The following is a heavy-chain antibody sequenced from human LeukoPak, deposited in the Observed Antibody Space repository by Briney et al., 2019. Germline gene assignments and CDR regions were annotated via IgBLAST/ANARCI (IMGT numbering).Heavy chain of an antibody. CDR2: IYYSGSS. J-gene: IGHJ4*02. V-gene: IGHV4-61*05. Sequence: PSETLSLTCTVSGGAISSSYYYSGWIRHPPGKGLEWIGYIYYSGSSNYNPSLKSRVTISVATSKSHFSLKLSSVTAADTDVYSCARGPRIQSRIAAAGSAPFDYWGQGTLVTVSS. CDR1: GGAISSSYYY. CDR3: ARGPRIQSRIAAAGSAPFDY. D-gene: IGHD6-13*01.